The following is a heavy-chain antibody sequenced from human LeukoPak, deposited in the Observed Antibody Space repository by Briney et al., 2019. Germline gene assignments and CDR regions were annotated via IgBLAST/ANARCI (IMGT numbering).Heavy chain of an antibody. Sequence: ASVKVSCKASGYTFTGYYIHGVRQAPGQGREWMGWINPNSGGTNYAQKFQGRLTMARDTYISPAYMELSRLRSDDTAVYYCARVDTALDYYYYYGMDVWGQGTTVTVSS. CDR1: GYTFTGYY. D-gene: IGHD5-18*01. V-gene: IGHV1-2*02. CDR3: ARVDTALDYYYYYGMDV. CDR2: INPNSGGT. J-gene: IGHJ6*02.